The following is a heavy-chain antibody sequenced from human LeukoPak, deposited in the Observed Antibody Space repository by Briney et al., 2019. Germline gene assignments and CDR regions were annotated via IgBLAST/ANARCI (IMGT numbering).Heavy chain of an antibody. CDR2: ISYDGSNK. D-gene: IGHD3-22*01. J-gene: IGHJ6*02. CDR1: GFTFSSYA. CDR3: ARVNYYHSSGYYSYYYYGMDV. V-gene: IGHV3-30-3*01. Sequence: GGSLRLSCAGSGFTFSSYAMTWVRQAPGKGLEWVAVISYDGSNKYYADSVKGRFTISRDNSKNTLYLQMNSLRAEDTAVYYCARVNYYHSSGYYSYYYYGMDVWGQGTTVTVSS.